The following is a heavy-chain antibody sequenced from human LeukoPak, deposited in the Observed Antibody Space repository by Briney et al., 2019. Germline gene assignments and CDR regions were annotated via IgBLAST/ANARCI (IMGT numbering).Heavy chain of an antibody. Sequence: GGSLRLSCAASGFTFSDSYMSWIRQAPGKGLEWVSAISGSGGSTYYADSVKGRFTISRDNSKNTLYLQMNSLRAEDTAVYYCAKDRDILTGMQLDYWGQGTLVTVSS. J-gene: IGHJ4*02. CDR3: AKDRDILTGMQLDY. V-gene: IGHV3-23*01. CDR2: ISGSGGST. D-gene: IGHD3-9*01. CDR1: GFTFSDSY.